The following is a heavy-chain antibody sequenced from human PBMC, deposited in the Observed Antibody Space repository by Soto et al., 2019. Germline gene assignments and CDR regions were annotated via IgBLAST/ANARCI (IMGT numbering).Heavy chain of an antibody. V-gene: IGHV3-23*04. CDR2: ISGSADST. Sequence: EVQLVESGGGLVQPGGSLRLSCAASGFTLSSYAMSWVRHAPGQGLEWVSAISGSADSTYYADSVKGRFTISRDNSENTLYLQMNSLRAEDTAVYYCAKDRGYSGYDNCFDSWGQGTLVTVSS. CDR3: AKDRGYSGYDNCFDS. CDR1: GFTLSSYA. D-gene: IGHD5-12*01. J-gene: IGHJ5*01.